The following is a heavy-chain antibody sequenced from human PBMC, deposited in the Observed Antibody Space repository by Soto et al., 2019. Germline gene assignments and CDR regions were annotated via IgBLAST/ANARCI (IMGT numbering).Heavy chain of an antibody. CDR2: ISYDGSNK. J-gene: IGHJ4*02. V-gene: IGHV3-30*18. CDR3: AKVWGVRGSYFD. D-gene: IGHD3-16*01. CDR1: GFTFSSYG. Sequence: PGGSLRLSCAASGFTFSSYGMHWVRQAPGKGLEWVAVISYDGSNKYYADSVKGRFTISRDNSKNTLYLQMNSLRAEDTAVYYCAKVWGVRGSYFDWGQGTLVTVSS.